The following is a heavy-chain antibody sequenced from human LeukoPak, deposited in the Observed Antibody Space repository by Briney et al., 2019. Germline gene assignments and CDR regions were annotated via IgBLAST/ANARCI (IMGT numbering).Heavy chain of an antibody. CDR3: ARDGGYSYGLYFDY. Sequence: SVKVSCKASGGAFSSYAISWVRQAPGQGLEWMGRIIPIFGTANYAQKFQGRVTITTDESTSTAYMELSSLRSEDTAVYYCARDGGYSYGLYFDYWGQGTLVTVSS. D-gene: IGHD5-18*01. CDR2: IIPIFGTA. J-gene: IGHJ4*02. CDR1: GGAFSSYA. V-gene: IGHV1-69*05.